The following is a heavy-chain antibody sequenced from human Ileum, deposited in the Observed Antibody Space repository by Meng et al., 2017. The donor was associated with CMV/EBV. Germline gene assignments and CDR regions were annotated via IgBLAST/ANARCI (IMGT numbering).Heavy chain of an antibody. V-gene: IGHV3-74*01. CDR3: TRDLAFREVPTANWFDS. J-gene: IGHJ5*01. D-gene: IGHD2-2*01. CDR2: INRDVGST. Sequence: GGSLRLSFAASGFTFVHSWMHWFRQAPGKGLEWVSRINRDVGSTIYADSVKARCTFSRDNAKDTLYLQMTSLRAEDTDTYDCTRDLAFREVPTANWFDSWGQGTQVTVSS. CDR1: GFTFVHSW.